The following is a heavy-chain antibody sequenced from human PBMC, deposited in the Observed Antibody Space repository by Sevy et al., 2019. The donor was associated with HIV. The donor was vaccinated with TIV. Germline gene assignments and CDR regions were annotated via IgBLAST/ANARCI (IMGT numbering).Heavy chain of an antibody. J-gene: IGHJ4*02. V-gene: IGHV1-2*02. CDR1: GYTFTGYY. CDR2: INPNSGGT. CDR3: TIGPSGFSGSDLAY. Sequence: ASVKVSYKASGYTFTGYYMHWVRQAPGLGLEWMGWINPNSGGTKYAQKFQGRVTMTRDTSISTAYMELSRLKSDDTAVYYYTIGPSGFSGSDLAYWGQGTLVTVSS. D-gene: IGHD3-22*01.